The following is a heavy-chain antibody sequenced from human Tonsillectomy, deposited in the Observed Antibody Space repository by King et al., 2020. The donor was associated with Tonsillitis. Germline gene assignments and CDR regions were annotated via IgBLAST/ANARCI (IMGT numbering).Heavy chain of an antibody. CDR2: ISSSSNYI. CDR1: GFTFSDYS. D-gene: IGHD2-15*01. J-gene: IGHJ3*02. Sequence: VQLVESGGGLVKPGGSLRLSCAGSGFTFSDYSMNWVRQAPGKGLEWVSCISSSSNYIYYVESVKGRFTISRDNAKNSLYLKMNSLRAEDTAVYYCVRGGAATGVDAFDIWGQGTMVSVSS. CDR3: VRGGAATGVDAFDI. V-gene: IGHV3-21*01.